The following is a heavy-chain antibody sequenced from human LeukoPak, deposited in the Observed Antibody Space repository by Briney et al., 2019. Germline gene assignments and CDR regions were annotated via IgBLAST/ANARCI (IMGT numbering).Heavy chain of an antibody. D-gene: IGHD3-10*01. J-gene: IGHJ6*02. CDR3: ARGPVLLWIHNGMDV. CDR2: IRREAYGETT. V-gene: IGHV3-49*04. CDR1: GFIFGEHA. Sequence: PGRSLRLSCLGSGFIFGEHAISWVRQAPGKALEWVGFIRREAYGETTEYAASVSGRFIISRDNTRGIAYLQMNYLKIEDTAVYYCARGPVLLWIHNGMDVWGPGTTVTVSS.